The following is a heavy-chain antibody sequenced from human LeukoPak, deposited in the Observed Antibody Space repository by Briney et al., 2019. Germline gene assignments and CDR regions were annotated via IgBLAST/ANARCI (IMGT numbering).Heavy chain of an antibody. CDR2: ISYDGSIK. CDR3: ARGPGYSSGWYVLSVDY. CDR1: GFTFSSYG. Sequence: GGSLRLSCAASGFTFSSYGMHWVRQAPGKGLEWVAVISYDGSIKYYADSVKGRFTTSRDNSKNMLYLQMNSLSAEDTAVYYCARGPGYSSGWYVLSVDYWGQGTLVTVSS. J-gene: IGHJ4*02. D-gene: IGHD6-19*01. V-gene: IGHV3-30*03.